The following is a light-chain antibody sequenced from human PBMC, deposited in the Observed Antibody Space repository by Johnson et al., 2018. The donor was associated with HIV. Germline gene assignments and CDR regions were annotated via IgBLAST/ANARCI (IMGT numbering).Light chain of an antibody. J-gene: IGLJ1*01. CDR2: DNN. V-gene: IGLV1-51*02. Sequence: LTQPPSVSAAPGQMVSISCSGSSSNIGKNYVSWYQQFPGTAPKLLIHDNNKRPSGIPDRFSGSKSGTSATLGITGLQTGDEADYYCGTWDSSLLYVFGTGTKVTVL. CDR1: SSNIGKNY. CDR3: GTWDSSLLYV.